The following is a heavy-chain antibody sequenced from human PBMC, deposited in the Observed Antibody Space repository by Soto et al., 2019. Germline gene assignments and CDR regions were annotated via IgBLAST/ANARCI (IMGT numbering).Heavy chain of an antibody. Sequence: SETLSLTCTVSGGSISSGGYYWSWIRQHPGKGLEWIGYIYYSGGTYYNPSLKSRVTISVDTSKNQFSLRLSSVTAADTAVYYCARDRCSGGSCYSGYWGQGTLVTVSS. D-gene: IGHD2-15*01. V-gene: IGHV4-31*03. J-gene: IGHJ4*02. CDR1: GGSISSGGYY. CDR3: ARDRCSGGSCYSGY. CDR2: IYYSGGT.